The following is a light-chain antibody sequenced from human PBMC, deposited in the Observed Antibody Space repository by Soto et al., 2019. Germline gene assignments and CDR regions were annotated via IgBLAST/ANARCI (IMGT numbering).Light chain of an antibody. V-gene: IGLV4-69*02. CDR2: INSDGSH. J-gene: IGLJ2*01. CDR1: SGHSSYA. CDR3: QTWGTGVPYVV. Sequence: QPVLTQSPSASASLGASVKLTCTLASGHSSYAIAWHQKQPEKGPRFLMKINSDGSHTKGDGIPDRFSGSSSGTERYLTISTLQSEDEADYYWQTWGTGVPYVVFGGGTKLTVL.